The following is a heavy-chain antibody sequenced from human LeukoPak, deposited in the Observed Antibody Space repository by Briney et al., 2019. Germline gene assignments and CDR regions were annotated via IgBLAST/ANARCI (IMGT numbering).Heavy chain of an antibody. CDR2: VYYSGTT. CDR1: GGSMSSSTYS. D-gene: IGHD3-22*01. CDR3: ARQEDYYRFDY. J-gene: IGHJ4*02. Sequence: SETLSLTCTVSGGSMSSSTYSWGWIRQPPGQGLEWIGSVYYSGTTYYNSSLKSRVTLSADTSKNEFSLKLSAVTAADTAVYYCARQEDYYRFDYWGLGTLVTVSS. V-gene: IGHV4-39*01.